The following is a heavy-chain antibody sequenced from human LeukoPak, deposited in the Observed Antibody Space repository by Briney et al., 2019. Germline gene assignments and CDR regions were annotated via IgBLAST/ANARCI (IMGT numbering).Heavy chain of an antibody. V-gene: IGHV1-8*03. Sequence: ASVKVSCKASGYTFTNYDINWVRQATGQGLEWMGWMNPNTGNTGYAQKFQGRVTITMSTSIRTAYMELSSLTSEDTAVYYCARVPSCYQVPCEGRFDPWGQGTLVTVSS. D-gene: IGHD2-2*01. CDR1: GYTFTNYD. J-gene: IGHJ5*02. CDR3: ARVPSCYQVPCEGRFDP. CDR2: MNPNTGNT.